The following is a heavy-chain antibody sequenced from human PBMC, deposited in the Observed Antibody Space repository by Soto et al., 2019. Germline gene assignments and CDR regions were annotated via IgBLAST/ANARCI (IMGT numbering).Heavy chain of an antibody. CDR1: GFTFSSYG. CDR2: ISYDGSNK. CDR3: AKDHRSGRALSTYFDY. Sequence: PGGSLRLSCAASGFTFSSYGMHWVLQAPGKGLEWVAVISYDGSNKYYADSVKGRFTISRDNSKNTLYLQMNSLRAEDTAVYYCAKDHRSGRALSTYFDYWGQGTLVTVSS. D-gene: IGHD3-10*01. V-gene: IGHV3-30*18. J-gene: IGHJ4*02.